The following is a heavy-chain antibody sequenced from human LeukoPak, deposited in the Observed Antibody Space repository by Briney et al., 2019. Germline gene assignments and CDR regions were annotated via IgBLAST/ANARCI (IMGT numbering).Heavy chain of an antibody. D-gene: IGHD2-15*01. CDR1: GFTFSSYG. Sequence: GGSLRLSCAASGFTFSSYGMHWVRQAPGKGLEWVAVIWYDGSNKYYADSVKGRFTISRDNSKNTLYPQMNSLRAEDTAVYYCARDRGGSCHDYWGQGTLVTVSS. J-gene: IGHJ4*02. CDR2: IWYDGSNK. V-gene: IGHV3-33*01. CDR3: ARDRGGSCHDY.